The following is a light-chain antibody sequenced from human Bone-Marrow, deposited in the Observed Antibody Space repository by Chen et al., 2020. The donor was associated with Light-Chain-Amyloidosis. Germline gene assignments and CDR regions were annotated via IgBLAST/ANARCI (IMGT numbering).Light chain of an antibody. CDR2: EVN. CDR3: CSYAGSRTFWV. Sequence: QPALTQTASVSGSPGQSITLSCTGSSSDIGSYNLVSWYQHHPGKAPKLILLEVNKRPSGVSNRFSGSKSGNTASLTISGLQAEDEADYYCCSYAGSRTFWVFGGGTKLTVL. V-gene: IGLV2-23*02. J-gene: IGLJ3*02. CDR1: SSDIGSYNL.